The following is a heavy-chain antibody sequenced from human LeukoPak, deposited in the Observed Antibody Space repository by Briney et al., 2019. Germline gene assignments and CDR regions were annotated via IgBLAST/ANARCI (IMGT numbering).Heavy chain of an antibody. V-gene: IGHV3-30*18. J-gene: IGHJ4*02. CDR2: ISYDGNNE. CDR1: GLTFSSYG. D-gene: IGHD2-15*01. CDR3: AKDEPSCSGGSCYHNYFDY. Sequence: GGSLRLSCAASGLTFSSYGMHWVRQAPGKGLEWVALISYDGNNEYYADSVKGRFTISRDNSKNTLYLHMNSLRAEDTAVYYCAKDEPSCSGGSCYHNYFDYWGQGTLVTVSS.